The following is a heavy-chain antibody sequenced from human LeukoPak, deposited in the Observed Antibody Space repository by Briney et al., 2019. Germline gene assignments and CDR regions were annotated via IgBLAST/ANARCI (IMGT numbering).Heavy chain of an antibody. CDR2: IYHSGST. CDR1: GYSISSGTY. D-gene: IGHD5-12*01. V-gene: IGHV4-38-2*02. Sequence: SETLSLTCTVSGYSISSGTYWDWIRQPPGKGLEWIGTIYHSGSTYYNPSLKSRVTISVDTSKNQFSLKLSSVTAADTAVYYCARGRDVDRAFDIWGQGTMVTVSS. CDR3: ARGRDVDRAFDI. J-gene: IGHJ3*02.